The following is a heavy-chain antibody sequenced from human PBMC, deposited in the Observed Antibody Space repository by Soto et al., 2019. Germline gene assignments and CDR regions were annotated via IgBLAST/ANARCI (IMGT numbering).Heavy chain of an antibody. D-gene: IGHD2-2*01. Sequence: GGSLRLSCAASGFTFSSYGMHWVRQAPGKGLEWVAVISYDGSNKYYADSVKGRFTISRDNSKNTLYLQMNSLRAEDTAVYYCAKDQELGPAGFYYFDYWGQGTLVTVSS. V-gene: IGHV3-30*18. CDR3: AKDQELGPAGFYYFDY. CDR2: ISYDGSNK. CDR1: GFTFSSYG. J-gene: IGHJ4*02.